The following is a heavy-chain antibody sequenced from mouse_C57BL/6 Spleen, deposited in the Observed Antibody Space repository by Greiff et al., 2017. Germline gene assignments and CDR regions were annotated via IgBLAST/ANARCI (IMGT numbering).Heavy chain of an antibody. V-gene: IGHV1-52*01. D-gene: IGHD2-2*01. CDR3: ARDYGCLYAMDY. CDR2: IDPSDSET. J-gene: IGHJ4*01. Sequence: QVQLQQPGAELVRPGSSVKLSCKASGYTFTSYWMHWVKQRPIQGLEWIGNIDPSDSETHYNQKFKDKATLTVDKSSSTAYMQLSSLTSEDSAVYYCARDYGCLYAMDYWSQGTSVTVSS. CDR1: GYTFTSYW.